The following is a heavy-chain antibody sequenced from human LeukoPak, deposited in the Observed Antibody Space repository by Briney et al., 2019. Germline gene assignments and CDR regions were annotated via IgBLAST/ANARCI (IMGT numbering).Heavy chain of an antibody. J-gene: IGHJ4*02. D-gene: IGHD5-24*01. V-gene: IGHV5-51*01. CDR1: GYRFTTYW. Sequence: GESLKISCQASGYRFTTYWIAWVRQMPGKGLEWMGIIYPGDSDTRYSPSFQGQVTISADKSISTAYLQWSSLKASDTAMYYCARSHGDGYVDYWGQGTLVTVSS. CDR3: ARSHGDGYVDY. CDR2: IYPGDSDT.